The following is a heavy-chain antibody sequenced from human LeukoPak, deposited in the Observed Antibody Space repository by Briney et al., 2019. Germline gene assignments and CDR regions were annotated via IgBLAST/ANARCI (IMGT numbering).Heavy chain of an antibody. CDR3: ASRMIAAPYY. Sequence: LRLSCATSGFSFSDYYMSWIRQPPGKGLEWIGEINHSGSTNYNPSLKSRVTISVDTSKNQFSLKLSSVTAADTAVYYCASRMIAAPYYWGQGTLVTVSS. D-gene: IGHD6-13*01. CDR1: GFSFSDYY. J-gene: IGHJ4*02. V-gene: IGHV4-34*01. CDR2: INHSGST.